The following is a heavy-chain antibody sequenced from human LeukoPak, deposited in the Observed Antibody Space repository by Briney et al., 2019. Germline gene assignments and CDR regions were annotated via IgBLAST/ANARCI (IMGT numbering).Heavy chain of an antibody. D-gene: IGHD3-10*01. V-gene: IGHV3-48*03. J-gene: IGHJ6*03. CDR2: ISRSGSAI. Sequence: PGGSLRLSCAASGFTFSSYEMNWVRQAPGKGLEWVSYISRSGSAIYYADSVKGRFTISRDNSKNTLYLQMNSLRAEDTAVYYCAKDLAWFGDYYMDVWGKGTTVTVSS. CDR1: GFTFSSYE. CDR3: AKDLAWFGDYYMDV.